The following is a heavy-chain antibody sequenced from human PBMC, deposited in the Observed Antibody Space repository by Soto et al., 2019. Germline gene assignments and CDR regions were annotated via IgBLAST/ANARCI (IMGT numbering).Heavy chain of an antibody. CDR3: ATSRWGGYPYFLDY. D-gene: IGHD5-12*01. CDR1: GITVSSSY. Sequence: GGSLRLSCAASGITVSSSYMTWVRQAPGRGLEWVSVIYSGGDTYYAASVKGRFAISRDKSKNTLYLQMNSLRAEDTAVYYCATSRWGGYPYFLDYWGQGSLVTVSS. J-gene: IGHJ4*02. V-gene: IGHV3-66*01. CDR2: IYSGGDT.